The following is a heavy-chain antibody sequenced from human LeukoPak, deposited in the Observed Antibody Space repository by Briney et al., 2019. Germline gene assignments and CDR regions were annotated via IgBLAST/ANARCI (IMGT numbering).Heavy chain of an antibody. D-gene: IGHD2-15*01. V-gene: IGHV3-66*01. J-gene: IGHJ6*03. CDR2: IYSGGST. CDR1: GFTVSSNY. CDR3: ARDRETRIPNYYYYMDV. Sequence: GGSLRLSCAASGFTVSSNYMSWVRQAPGKGLERVSVIYSGGSTYYADSVKGRFTISRDNSKNTLYLQMNSLRAEDTAVYYCARDRETRIPNYYYYMDVWGKGTTVTVS.